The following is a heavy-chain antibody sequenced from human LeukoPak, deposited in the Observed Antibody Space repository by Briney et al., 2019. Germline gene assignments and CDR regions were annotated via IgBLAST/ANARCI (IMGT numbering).Heavy chain of an antibody. CDR3: AKDYGMDV. Sequence: GGSLRLSCEASGFSIGNYAMHWVRRAPGKGLEWVSGISWNSGSIGYADSVKGRFTISRDNAKNSLYLQMNSLRAEDTALYYCAKDYGMDVWGQGTTVTVSS. V-gene: IGHV3-9*01. J-gene: IGHJ6*02. CDR2: ISWNSGSI. CDR1: GFSIGNYA.